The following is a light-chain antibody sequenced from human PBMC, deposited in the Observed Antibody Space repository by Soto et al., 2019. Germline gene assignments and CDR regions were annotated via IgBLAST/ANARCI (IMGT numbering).Light chain of an antibody. Sequence: EIVLTQSPGTLSLSPGERATLSCRASQSIRSDYLGWYQQKPGQAPRLFIYGASRRATGIPDKFSDSGSATDFTLTISRLEPEDFAVYYCQQYGSSPFTFGPGTKVDIK. CDR2: GAS. CDR1: QSIRSDY. J-gene: IGKJ3*01. CDR3: QQYGSSPFT. V-gene: IGKV3-20*01.